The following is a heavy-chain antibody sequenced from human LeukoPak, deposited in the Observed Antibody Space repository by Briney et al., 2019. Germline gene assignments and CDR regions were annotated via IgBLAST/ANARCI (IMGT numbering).Heavy chain of an antibody. CDR1: GGSISSYY. D-gene: IGHD6-6*01. J-gene: IGHJ6*03. Sequence: PSETLSLTCTVSGGSISSYYWSWIRQPPGKGLEWIGYIYYSGSTKYNPSLKSRVTISVDTSKNQFSLKLSSVTAADTAVYYCARVSWEYSSSSGRPPIFYYMDVWGKGTTVTVSS. CDR2: IYYSGST. CDR3: ARVSWEYSSSSGRPPIFYYMDV. V-gene: IGHV4-59*01.